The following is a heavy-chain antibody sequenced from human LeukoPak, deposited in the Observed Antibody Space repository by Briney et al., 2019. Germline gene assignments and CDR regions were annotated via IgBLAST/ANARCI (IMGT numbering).Heavy chain of an antibody. CDR1: GFAFSNYN. D-gene: IGHD4-17*01. V-gene: IGHV3-48*01. J-gene: IGHJ4*02. Sequence: GGSLRLSCAASGFAFSNYNMNWVRQPPGKGLEWVSYITRSSGTIYYADSVKGRFTISRDNAKNSLHLQMNSLRPEDTAVYYCAREIYGDPTIDYWGQGTLVTVSS. CDR2: ITRSSGTI. CDR3: AREIYGDPTIDY.